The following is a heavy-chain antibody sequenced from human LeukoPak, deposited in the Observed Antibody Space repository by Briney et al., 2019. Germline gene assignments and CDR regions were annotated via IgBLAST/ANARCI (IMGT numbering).Heavy chain of an antibody. CDR1: GFIFSSCW. V-gene: IGHV3-7*01. CDR3: ARDEDWREIS. CDR2: IKQDGSEI. D-gene: IGHD3/OR15-3a*01. J-gene: IGHJ4*02. Sequence: GGSLRLSCAASGFIFSSCWMGWVRQAPGKGLEWVANIKQDGSEIYYVGSVKGRFTISRDNAKNSLYLQMNSLRAEDTAVYYCARDEDWREISWGQGTLVTVSS.